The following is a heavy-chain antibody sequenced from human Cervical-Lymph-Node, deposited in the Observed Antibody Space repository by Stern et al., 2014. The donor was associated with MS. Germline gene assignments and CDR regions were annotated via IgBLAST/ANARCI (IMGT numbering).Heavy chain of an antibody. CDR3: ATTFR. J-gene: IGHJ4*02. D-gene: IGHD3-10*01. V-gene: IGHV1-69*01. CDR2: ILPKFCTT. CDR1: GGIFSNDV. Sequence: QMQLVQSGAEVKKPGSSVKVSCKASGGIFSNDVINWVRQAPGQGLDWMGGILPKFCTTKYAQKFQDRVKITADESMTTAYMDLSSLRSEDTALYYCATTFRWGQGTLITVSS.